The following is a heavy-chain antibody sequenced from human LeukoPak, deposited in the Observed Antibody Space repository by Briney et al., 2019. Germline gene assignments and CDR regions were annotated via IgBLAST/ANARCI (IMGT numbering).Heavy chain of an antibody. Sequence: SETLSLTCTVSGGSISSSSYYWGWIRQPPGKGLEWIGSIYYSGSTYYNPSLKSRVTISVDTSKNQFSLKLSSVTAADTAVYYCARGGYYGDYGWFDPWGQGTLVTVSS. CDR2: IYYSGST. D-gene: IGHD4-17*01. CDR3: ARGGYYGDYGWFDP. CDR1: GGSISSSSYY. J-gene: IGHJ5*02. V-gene: IGHV4-39*07.